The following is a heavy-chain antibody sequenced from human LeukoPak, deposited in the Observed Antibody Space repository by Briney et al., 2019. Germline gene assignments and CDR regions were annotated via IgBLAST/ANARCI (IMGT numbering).Heavy chain of an antibody. Sequence: GESLKISCKGSGYRFTSYWIAWVRPMPGKGLEWMGIISPGDSDTTYSPSFQGQVTISADKSISTAYLQWSSLKASDTAMYYCARHRRVAGSRSGYFDYWGQGTLVTVSS. D-gene: IGHD6-19*01. CDR3: ARHRRVAGSRSGYFDY. V-gene: IGHV5-51*01. CDR2: ISPGDSDT. CDR1: GYRFTSYW. J-gene: IGHJ4*02.